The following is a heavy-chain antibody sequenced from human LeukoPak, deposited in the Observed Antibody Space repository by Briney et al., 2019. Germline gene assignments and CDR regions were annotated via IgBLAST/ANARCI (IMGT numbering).Heavy chain of an antibody. CDR2: ISGSGGGT. CDR3: AKDVGAVAGTGYYFDY. V-gene: IGHV3-23*01. CDR1: GFTFSSYA. D-gene: IGHD6-19*01. J-gene: IGHJ4*02. Sequence: GASLRLSCAASGFTFSSYAMSWVRQAPGKGLEWVSAISGSGGGTYYADSVKGRFTISRDNSKNTLYLQMNSLRVEDTAVYYCAKDVGAVAGTGYYFDYWGQGTLVTVSS.